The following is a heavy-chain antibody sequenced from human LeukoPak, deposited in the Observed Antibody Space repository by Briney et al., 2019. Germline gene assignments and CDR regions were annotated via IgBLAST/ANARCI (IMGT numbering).Heavy chain of an antibody. Sequence: GGSLRLSCVVSGISLSNYGMTWVRQAPGKGLEWVSYISERGASTTYADSVKGRLTISRDTSLNTLYLQMNNLRAEDTAVYFCAKRGVVIRGILVIGYHQEAYHYDFWGQGVLVTVSS. CDR1: GISLSNYG. CDR3: AKRGVVIRGILVIGYHQEAYHYDF. CDR2: ISERGAST. V-gene: IGHV3-23*01. J-gene: IGHJ4*02. D-gene: IGHD3-10*01.